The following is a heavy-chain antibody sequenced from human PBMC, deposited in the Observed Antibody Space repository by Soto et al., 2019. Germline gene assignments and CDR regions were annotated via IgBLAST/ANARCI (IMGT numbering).Heavy chain of an antibody. V-gene: IGHV3-23*01. J-gene: IGHJ4*02. CDR3: ATATYYYDSSGPVY. Sequence: GGSLRLSCAASGFTFSSYAMSWVRQAPGKGLEWVSAISGSGVSTYYADSVKGRFTISRDNSKNTLYLQMNSLRAEDTAVYYCATATYYYDSSGPVYWGQGTLVPVSS. CDR1: GFTFSSYA. CDR2: ISGSGVST. D-gene: IGHD3-22*01.